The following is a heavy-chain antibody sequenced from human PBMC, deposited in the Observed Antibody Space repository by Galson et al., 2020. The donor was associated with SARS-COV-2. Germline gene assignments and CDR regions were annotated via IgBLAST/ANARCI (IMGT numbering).Heavy chain of an antibody. CDR2: ISYDGSNK. Sequence: GGSLSLSCAASGFTFSSYAMHWVRQAPGKGLEWVAVISYDGSNKYYADSVKGRFTISRDNSKNTLYLQMNSLRAEDTAVYYCARDLFGESYPWGQGTLVTVSS. CDR3: ARDLFGESYP. J-gene: IGHJ5*02. D-gene: IGHD3-10*01. CDR1: GFTFSSYA. V-gene: IGHV3-30-3*01.